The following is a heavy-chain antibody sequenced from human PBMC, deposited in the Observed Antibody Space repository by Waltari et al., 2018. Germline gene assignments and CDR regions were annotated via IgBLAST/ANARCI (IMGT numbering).Heavy chain of an antibody. J-gene: IGHJ6*03. CDR3: ARVFGYYYYYMDV. D-gene: IGHD3-3*01. CDR2: INDSGRT. CDR1: GGSLRGYH. V-gene: IGHV4-34*02. Sequence: QVQLQQWGAGLLKPSETLSLTCDVSGGSLRGYHWTWIRQPPGKGLEWIGEINDSGRTTYNPSLASRVTVSTDPANNQFSLRVRSVTAADTAVYYCARVFGYYYYYMDVWGKGTTVTISS.